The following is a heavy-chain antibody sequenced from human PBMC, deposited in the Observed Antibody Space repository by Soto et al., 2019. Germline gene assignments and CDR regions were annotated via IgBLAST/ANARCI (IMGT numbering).Heavy chain of an antibody. CDR1: GGSISSGDYY. D-gene: IGHD3-22*01. CDR2: IYYSGST. CDR3: ASLRITMIVVAAEIDY. V-gene: IGHV4-30-4*01. Sequence: SETLSLTCTVSGGSISSGDYYWSWIRQPPGKGLEWIGYIYYSGSTYYNLSLKSRVTISVDTSKNQFSLKLSSVTAADTAVYYCASLRITMIVVAAEIDYWGQGTLVTVSS. J-gene: IGHJ4*02.